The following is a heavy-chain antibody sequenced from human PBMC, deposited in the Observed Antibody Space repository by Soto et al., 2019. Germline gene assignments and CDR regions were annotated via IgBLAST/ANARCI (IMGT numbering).Heavy chain of an antibody. CDR3: ARAVAGQVRSAWTWLDY. CDR1: GFTFSFYA. Sequence: QVQLVESGGDVVQPGRSLRLSCAASGFTFSFYAVHWVRQAPGKGLEWVAVIPSDGSAQHYADSVKGRFSISRDNSKNTLSLQMNSLRPEDAALYYCARAVAGQVRSAWTWLDYWGQGTLVTVSS. J-gene: IGHJ4*02. CDR2: IPSDGSAQ. V-gene: IGHV3-30-3*01. D-gene: IGHD1-1*01.